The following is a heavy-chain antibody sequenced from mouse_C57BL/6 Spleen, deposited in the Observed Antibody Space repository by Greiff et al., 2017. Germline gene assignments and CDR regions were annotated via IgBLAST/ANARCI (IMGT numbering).Heavy chain of an antibody. J-gene: IGHJ1*03. CDR2: IYPGDGDT. CDR3: ARGRDYAWYFDV. V-gene: IGHV1-80*01. Sequence: QVQLKESGAELVKPGASVKISCKASGYAFSSYWMNWVKQRPGKGLEWIGQIYPGDGDTNYNGKFKGKATLTADKSSSTAYMQLSSLTSEDSAVYFCARGRDYAWYFDVWGTGTTVTVSS. D-gene: IGHD1-1*01. CDR1: GYAFSSYW.